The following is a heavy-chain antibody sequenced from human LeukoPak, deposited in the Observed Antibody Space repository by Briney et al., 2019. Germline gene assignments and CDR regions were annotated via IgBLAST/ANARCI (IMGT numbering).Heavy chain of an antibody. V-gene: IGHV5-51*01. CDR2: IYPRDSDT. CDR3: ARLVVLYSYYFMDV. J-gene: IGHJ6*03. Sequence: GESLKISCKGSEYSFTSYWIAWVRQTPGKGLEWMGNIYPRDSDTRYSPSFQGQVTLSADKSTNTAYLQWSSLKASDTAIYYCARLVVLYSYYFMDVWGEGTTVTVSS. CDR1: EYSFTSYW. D-gene: IGHD3-22*01.